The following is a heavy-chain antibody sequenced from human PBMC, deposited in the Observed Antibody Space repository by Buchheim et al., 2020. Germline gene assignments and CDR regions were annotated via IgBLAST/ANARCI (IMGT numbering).Heavy chain of an antibody. CDR3: AATGMPWYGMDV. D-gene: IGHD3-10*01. CDR1: GGTFNSYS. Sequence: QVQLVQSGAEVKKPGSSVKVSCKASGGTFNSYSISWVRQAPGQGLEWMGRIIPIVSIIDYAEKFQGRVTITGDTSTSTAYMVLSSLRSEDTAVYHCAATGMPWYGMDVWGQGTT. CDR2: IIPIVSII. V-gene: IGHV1-69*02. J-gene: IGHJ6*02.